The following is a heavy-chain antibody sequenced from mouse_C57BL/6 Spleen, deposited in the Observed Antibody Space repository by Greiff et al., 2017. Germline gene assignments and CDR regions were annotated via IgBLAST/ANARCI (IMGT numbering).Heavy chain of an antibody. V-gene: IGHV5-4*03. Sequence: EVKLMASGGGLVKPGGSLKLSCAASGFTFSSYAMSWVRQTPEKRLEWVATISDGGSYTYYPDNVKGRFTISRDNAKNNLYLQMSHLKSEDTAMYYCASGVTKAWFAYWGQGTLVTVSA. CDR2: ISDGGSYT. J-gene: IGHJ3*01. D-gene: IGHD2-2*01. CDR1: GFTFSSYA. CDR3: ASGVTKAWFAY.